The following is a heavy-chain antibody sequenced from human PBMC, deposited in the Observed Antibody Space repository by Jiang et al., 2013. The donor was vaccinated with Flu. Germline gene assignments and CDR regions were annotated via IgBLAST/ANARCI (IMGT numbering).Heavy chain of an antibody. CDR1: GDSISSSSYR. CDR2: MYYSGNT. D-gene: IGHD3-9*01. V-gene: IGHV4-39*01. CDR3: MRHAGRDWFYNYYGMDV. J-gene: IGHJ6*02. Sequence: GLVKPSETLPLTCTVSGDSISSSSYRWGWIRQPPGKGLEWIGSMYYSGNTYYNPSLKSRITIFVGTSKNQFSLKLSSVTAADTAVYYCMRHAGRDWFYNYYGMDVWGQGTTVTVSS.